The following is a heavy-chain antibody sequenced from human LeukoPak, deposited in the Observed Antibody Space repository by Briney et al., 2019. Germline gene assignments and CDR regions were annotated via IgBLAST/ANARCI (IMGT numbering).Heavy chain of an antibody. Sequence: GGSLRLSCVASGFTFSAYSMTWVRQAPGKGLDWVSSISVSGGGTYYADSVRGRFTISRDNSKNTLYLHMNSLRAEDTAIYYCVKDWRDESNCGGDCLQYWGQGTLVTVSS. D-gene: IGHD2-21*02. V-gene: IGHV3-23*01. CDR1: GFTFSAYS. J-gene: IGHJ4*02. CDR3: VKDWRDESNCGGDCLQY. CDR2: ISVSGGGT.